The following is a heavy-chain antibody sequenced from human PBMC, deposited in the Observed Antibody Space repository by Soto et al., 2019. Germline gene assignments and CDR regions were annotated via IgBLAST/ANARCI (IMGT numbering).Heavy chain of an antibody. D-gene: IGHD6-19*01. CDR2: FDPEDGET. V-gene: IGHV1-24*01. CDR1: GYTLTELS. Sequence: AASVKVSCKVSGYTLTELSMHWVRQAPGKGLEWMGGFDPEDGETIYAQKFQGRVTMTEDTSTDTAYMELSSARSEDTAVYYCATGAPYSSGRYIAPGFDYWGQGTLVTVSS. J-gene: IGHJ4*02. CDR3: ATGAPYSSGRYIAPGFDY.